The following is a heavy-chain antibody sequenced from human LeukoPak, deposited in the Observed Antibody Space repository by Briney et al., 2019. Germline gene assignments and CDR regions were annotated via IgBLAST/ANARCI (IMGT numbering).Heavy chain of an antibody. V-gene: IGHV1-69*13. Sequence: SVKVSCKASGGTFSSYAISWVRQAPGQGLEWMGGLIPIFGTENYAQKFQGRVTITADESTSTAYMELSSLRSEDTAVYYCARLGGDSNNYGMDVWGQGTTVTVSS. CDR1: GGTFSSYA. J-gene: IGHJ6*02. CDR2: LIPIFGTE. D-gene: IGHD2-21*02. CDR3: ARLGGDSNNYGMDV.